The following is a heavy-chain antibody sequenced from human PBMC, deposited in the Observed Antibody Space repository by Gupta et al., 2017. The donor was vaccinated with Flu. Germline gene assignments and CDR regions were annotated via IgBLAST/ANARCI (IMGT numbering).Heavy chain of an antibody. D-gene: IGHD6-19*01. CDR1: GYSFPTYW. Sequence: EVQLVQSGAEMKKPGESLKISCKGSGYSFPTYWIAWVRQMPGKGLEWMGIIYPRDSDIRYSPSLQGQVTISVDTSISTAYLQWSILKASDTAVYYCARRIAVAGYYFDYWGQGTLVTVSS. V-gene: IGHV5-51*01. CDR2: IYPRDSDI. J-gene: IGHJ4*02. CDR3: ARRIAVAGYYFDY.